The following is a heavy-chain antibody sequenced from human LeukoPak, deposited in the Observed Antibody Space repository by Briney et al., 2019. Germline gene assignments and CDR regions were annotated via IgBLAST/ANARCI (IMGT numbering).Heavy chain of an antibody. CDR1: GGSISSGSYY. J-gene: IGHJ5*02. D-gene: IGHD6-6*01. CDR2: IYTSGST. CDR3: ARDRGSSSWLVNWFDP. V-gene: IGHV4-61*02. Sequence: SETLSLTCTVSGGSISSGSYYWSWIRQPAGKGLEWIGRIYTSGSTNYNPSLKSRVTISVDTSKNQFSLKLSSVTAADTAVYYCARDRGSSSWLVNWFDPWGQGTLVTVSS.